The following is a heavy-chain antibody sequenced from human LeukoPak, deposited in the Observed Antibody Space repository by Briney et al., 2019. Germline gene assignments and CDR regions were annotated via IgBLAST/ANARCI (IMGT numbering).Heavy chain of an antibody. D-gene: IGHD3-3*01. V-gene: IGHV4-4*07. J-gene: IGHJ2*01. CDR3: ARDLITIFGVVTRYWYFDL. Sequence: SETLSLTCTVSGGYISSYYWSWIRQPAGKGLEWIGRIYTSGSTNYNPSLKSRVTISVDKSKSQFSLKLSSVTAADTAVYYCARDLITIFGVVTRYWYFDLWGRGTLVTVSS. CDR1: GGYISSYY. CDR2: IYTSGST.